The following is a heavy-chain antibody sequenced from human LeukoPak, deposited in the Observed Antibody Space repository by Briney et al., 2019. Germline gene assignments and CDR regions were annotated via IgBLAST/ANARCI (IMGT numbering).Heavy chain of an antibody. V-gene: IGHV3-74*01. CDR2: INSDGSST. J-gene: IGHJ5*02. CDR3: ARVDGRMNDYGDYGGIDP. CDR1: GFTFSSYW. D-gene: IGHD4-17*01. Sequence: PGGFLRLSCAASGFTFSSYWMHWVRQAPGKGLVWVSRINSDGSSTSYADSVKGRFTISRDNAKNTLYLQMNSLRAEDTAVHYCARVDGRMNDYGDYGGIDPWGQGTLVTVSS.